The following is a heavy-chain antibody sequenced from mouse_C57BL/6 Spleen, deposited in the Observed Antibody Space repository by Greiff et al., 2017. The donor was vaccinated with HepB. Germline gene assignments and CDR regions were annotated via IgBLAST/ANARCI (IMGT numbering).Heavy chain of an antibody. Sequence: EVQLVESGGGLVKPGGSLKLSCAASGFTFSSYAMSWVRQTPEKRLEWVATISDGGSYTYYPDNVKGRFTISRDNAKNNLYLQMSHLKSEDTAMYYCASTTVVAYYFDYWGQGTTLTVSS. CDR2: ISDGGSYT. V-gene: IGHV5-4*01. D-gene: IGHD1-1*01. CDR1: GFTFSSYA. CDR3: ASTTVVAYYFDY. J-gene: IGHJ2*01.